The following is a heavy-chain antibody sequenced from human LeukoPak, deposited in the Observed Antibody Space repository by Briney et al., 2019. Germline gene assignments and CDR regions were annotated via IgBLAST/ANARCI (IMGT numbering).Heavy chain of an antibody. CDR2: IYYSGST. Sequence: PSETLSLTCTVSGGSISSSSYYWGWIRQPPGKGLEWIGSIYYSGSTYYNPSLKSRVTISVDTSKNQFSLKLSSVTAADTAVYYCARVFWAVRGVIDYWGQGTLVTVSS. J-gene: IGHJ4*02. V-gene: IGHV4-39*01. D-gene: IGHD3-10*01. CDR1: GGSISSSSYY. CDR3: ARVFWAVRGVIDY.